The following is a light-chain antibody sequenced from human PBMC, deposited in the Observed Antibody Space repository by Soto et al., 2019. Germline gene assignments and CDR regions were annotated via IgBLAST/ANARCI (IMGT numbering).Light chain of an antibody. Sequence: DIQMTQSPSTLSASVGDTVTITCRASQSIRSWLAWYQQKPGKAPKLLIYKASSLETGVPLRFSGSGSGTEFTLTISSLQPDDFATYYCQQYNSYPWTFGQGTKVDIK. V-gene: IGKV1-5*03. J-gene: IGKJ1*01. CDR2: KAS. CDR3: QQYNSYPWT. CDR1: QSIRSW.